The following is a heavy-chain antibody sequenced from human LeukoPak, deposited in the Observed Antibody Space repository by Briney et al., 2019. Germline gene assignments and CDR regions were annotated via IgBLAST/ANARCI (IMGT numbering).Heavy chain of an antibody. V-gene: IGHV3-21*01. CDR2: ISSSSRSM. Sequence: GGSLRLSCAASGFTFSLYSMNWVRQAPGKGLEWISSISSSSRSMYYTDSVKGRFTISRDNAQNSLYLQMSSPRAEDTAVYYCARDSTNMDVWGKGTTVTVSS. CDR1: GFTFSLYS. D-gene: IGHD2-2*01. CDR3: ARDSTNMDV. J-gene: IGHJ6*03.